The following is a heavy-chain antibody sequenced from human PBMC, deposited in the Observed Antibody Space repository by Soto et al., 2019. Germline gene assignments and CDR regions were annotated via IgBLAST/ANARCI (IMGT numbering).Heavy chain of an antibody. CDR1: GDVFRSYG. CDR2: IIPISGTT. Sequence: SVKVSCKASGDVFRSYGISWVRQAPGQGLEWMGGIIPISGTTNYAQKFQGRVAITADESTDTVYMELSRLRSEDTAVYFCARVRCFNGLCHTADYGMDVWGQGTTVTVSS. CDR3: ARVRCFNGLCHTADYGMDV. D-gene: IGHD2-8*01. V-gene: IGHV1-69*13. J-gene: IGHJ6*02.